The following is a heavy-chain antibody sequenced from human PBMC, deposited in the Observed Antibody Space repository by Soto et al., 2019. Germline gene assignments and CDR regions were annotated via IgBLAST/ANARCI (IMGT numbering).Heavy chain of an antibody. J-gene: IGHJ6*02. Sequence: GGSLRLSCAASGFTFSSYAMSWVRQAPGKGLEWVSAISGSGGSTYYADSVKGRFTISRDNSKNTLYLQMNSLRAEDTAVYYCAKVGKGGDSYGYYYYYYGMDVWGQGTTVTVSS. D-gene: IGHD5-18*01. V-gene: IGHV3-23*01. CDR1: GFTFSSYA. CDR3: AKVGKGGDSYGYYYYYYGMDV. CDR2: ISGSGGST.